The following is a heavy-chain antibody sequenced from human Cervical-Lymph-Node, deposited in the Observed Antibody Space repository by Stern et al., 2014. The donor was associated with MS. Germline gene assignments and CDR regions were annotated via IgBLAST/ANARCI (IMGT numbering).Heavy chain of an antibody. CDR1: GGTFSSYA. V-gene: IGHV1-69*01. J-gene: IGHJ6*02. Sequence: QLVQSGAEVTKPGSSVKVSCKASGGTFSSYAISWVRQAPGQGLAWMGAIIPIFCTADYAPTLQGRVTITADASPSTGYMELSSLRSEDTAVYYCARGELKEGLVRGMDVWGQGTTVTVSS. CDR3: ARGELKEGLVRGMDV. CDR2: IIPIFCTA. D-gene: IGHD1-26*01.